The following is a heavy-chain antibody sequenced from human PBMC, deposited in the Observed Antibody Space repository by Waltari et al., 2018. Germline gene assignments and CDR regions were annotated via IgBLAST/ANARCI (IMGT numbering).Heavy chain of an antibody. Sequence: QVQLVQSGAEVKKPGASVKVSCKVSGYTLTELSMHWVRQAPGKGLEWMGGFGPEDGETIYEQKFQGRVTMTEETSTDTAYMELSSLRSEDTAVYYCATAFGITGTRRIHAFDIWGQGTMVTVSS. CDR1: GYTLTELS. CDR3: ATAFGITGTRRIHAFDI. D-gene: IGHD1-20*01. J-gene: IGHJ3*02. CDR2: FGPEDGET. V-gene: IGHV1-24*01.